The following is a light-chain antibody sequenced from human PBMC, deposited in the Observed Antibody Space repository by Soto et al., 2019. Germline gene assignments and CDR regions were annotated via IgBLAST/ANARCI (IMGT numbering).Light chain of an antibody. J-gene: IGLJ1*01. CDR3: SAYAGSNNYV. CDR2: EVS. V-gene: IGLV2-8*01. CDR1: SSDVGGYNY. Sequence: QSALTQPPSASGSPGQSVTISCTGTSSDVGGYNYVSWYQQHSGKAPKLMIYEVSKRPSGVPDRFSGSKSGNTASLTVSGLQAEDEADYYCSAYAGSNNYVFGTGTKLTV.